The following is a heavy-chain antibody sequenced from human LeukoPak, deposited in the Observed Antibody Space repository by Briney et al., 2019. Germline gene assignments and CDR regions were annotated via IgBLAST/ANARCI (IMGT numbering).Heavy chain of an antibody. Sequence: SETLSLTCTVSGGSISSYYWSWIRHPAGKGLEWIGRIYSSGSTNYNPSLESRVTMSVDTSKNQFSLKLSSVTAADTAVYYCARGGAYSSSYYYYMDVWGKGTTVTVSS. V-gene: IGHV4-4*07. D-gene: IGHD6-6*01. CDR3: ARGGAYSSSYYYYMDV. CDR2: IYSSGST. CDR1: GGSISSYY. J-gene: IGHJ6*03.